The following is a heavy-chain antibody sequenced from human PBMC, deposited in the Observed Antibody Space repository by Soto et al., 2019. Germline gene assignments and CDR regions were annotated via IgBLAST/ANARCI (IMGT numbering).Heavy chain of an antibody. J-gene: IGHJ6*02. D-gene: IGHD3-10*01. V-gene: IGHV4-38-2*02. CDR3: ARDGPGSYYTRYCYYYGMDV. Sequence: PSETLSLTCAVSGYSISSGYYWGWIRQPPGKGLEWIGSIYHSGSTYYNPSLKSRVTISVDTSKNQFSLKLSSVTAADTAVYYCARDGPGSYYTRYCYYYGMDVWGQGTTVTVSS. CDR1: GYSISSGYY. CDR2: IYHSGST.